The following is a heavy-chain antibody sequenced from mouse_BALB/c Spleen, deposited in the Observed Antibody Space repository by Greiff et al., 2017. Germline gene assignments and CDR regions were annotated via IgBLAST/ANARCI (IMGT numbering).Heavy chain of an antibody. J-gene: IGHJ4*01. D-gene: IGHD2-4*01. Sequence: VQLQQSGAELMKPGASVKISCKATGYTFSSYWIEWVKQRPGHGLEWIGEILPGSGSTNYNEKFKGKATFTADTSSNTAYMQLSSLTSEVSAVYYCARGGDDYGYAMDYWGQGTSVTVSS. CDR1: GYTFSSYW. V-gene: IGHV1-9*01. CDR2: ILPGSGST. CDR3: ARGGDDYGYAMDY.